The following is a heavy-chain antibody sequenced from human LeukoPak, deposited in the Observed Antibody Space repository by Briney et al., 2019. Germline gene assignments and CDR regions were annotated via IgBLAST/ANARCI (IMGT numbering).Heavy chain of an antibody. D-gene: IGHD3-10*01. CDR3: ASNYGSGSYYSFDY. V-gene: IGHV1-2*02. CDR2: INPNSGGT. Sequence: ASVKVSCKASGYTFTGYYMHWVRQAPGQGLEWMGWINPNSGGTNYAQKFQGRVTITADESTSTAYMELSSLRSEDTAVYYCASNYGSGSYYSFDYWGQGTLVTVSS. J-gene: IGHJ4*02. CDR1: GYTFTGYY.